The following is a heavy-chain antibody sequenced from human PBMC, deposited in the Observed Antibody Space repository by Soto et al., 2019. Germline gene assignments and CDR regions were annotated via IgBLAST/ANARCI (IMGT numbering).Heavy chain of an antibody. CDR1: GFTFSSYS. V-gene: IGHV3-21*01. Sequence: GGSLRLSCAASGFTFSSYSMNWVRRAPGKGLEWVSSISSSSSYIYYADSVKGRFTISRDNAKNSLYLQMNSLRAEDTAVYYCARDLGYSSSWFLSYYGMDVWGQGTTVTVSS. J-gene: IGHJ6*02. CDR3: ARDLGYSSSWFLSYYGMDV. D-gene: IGHD6-13*01. CDR2: ISSSSSYI.